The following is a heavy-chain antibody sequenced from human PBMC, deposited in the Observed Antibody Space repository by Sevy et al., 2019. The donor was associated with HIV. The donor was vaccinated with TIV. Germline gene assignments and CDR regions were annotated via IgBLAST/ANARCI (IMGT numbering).Heavy chain of an antibody. CDR1: GYTFTGYY. Sequence: ASVKVSCKASGYTFTGYYMHWVRQAPGQGLEWMGWINPNSGGTNYAQKFQGWVTMTRDTSISTAYMELSRLRSDDTAVYYCAREIRGRTDYYYYYYMDVWGKGTTVTVSS. CDR2: INPNSGGT. J-gene: IGHJ6*03. V-gene: IGHV1-2*04. D-gene: IGHD2-21*02. CDR3: AREIRGRTDYYYYYYMDV.